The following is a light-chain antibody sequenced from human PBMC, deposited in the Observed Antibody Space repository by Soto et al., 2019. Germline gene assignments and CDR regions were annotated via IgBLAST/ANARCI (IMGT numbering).Light chain of an antibody. Sequence: EIVLTQSPGTLSLSPGEGATLSCRASQIVSNNYLAWYQQKPGQAPRLLVYGASRRATGIPDRFSGSGSGTGFTLTISRLEPEDFAVYYCQQYSNSLPWTFGHGTKVAIK. J-gene: IGKJ1*01. CDR1: QIVSNNY. V-gene: IGKV3-20*01. CDR3: QQYSNSLPWT. CDR2: GAS.